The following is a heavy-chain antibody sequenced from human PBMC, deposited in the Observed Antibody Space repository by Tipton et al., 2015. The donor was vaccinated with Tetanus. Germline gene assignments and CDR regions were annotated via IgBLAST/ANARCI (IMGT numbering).Heavy chain of an antibody. CDR1: GGSISSGGYY. Sequence: TLSLTCTVSGGSISSGGYYWSWIRQHPGKGLEWIGYIYYSGSTYYNPSLKSRVTISVDTSKNQFSLKLSSVTAADTAVYYCAREGPSYYFAYWVQGTLVTVSS. V-gene: IGHV4-31*03. D-gene: IGHD6-6*01. J-gene: IGHJ4*02. CDR3: AREGPSYYFAY. CDR2: IYYSGST.